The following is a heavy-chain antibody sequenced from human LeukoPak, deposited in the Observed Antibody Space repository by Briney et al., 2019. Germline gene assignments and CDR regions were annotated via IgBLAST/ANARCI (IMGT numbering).Heavy chain of an antibody. V-gene: IGHV4-4*02. CDR2: IFHSGSA. Sequence: SGTLSLTCDVSGGSINSSNWWSWVRQPPGKGLEWIGQIFHSGSANYNPSLKSRVTMSVVKSNNQFSLRLSSVTAADTAVYYCARDRNSNLRLGFWGQGALVTVSS. D-gene: IGHD5-12*01. J-gene: IGHJ4*02. CDR1: GGSINSSNW. CDR3: ARDRNSNLRLGF.